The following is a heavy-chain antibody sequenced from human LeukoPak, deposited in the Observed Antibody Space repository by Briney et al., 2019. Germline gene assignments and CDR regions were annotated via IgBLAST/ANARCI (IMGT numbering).Heavy chain of an antibody. V-gene: IGHV1-18*01. CDR1: GYTFTSYG. CDR2: ISAYKGNT. J-gene: IGHJ3*02. D-gene: IGHD3-16*02. CDR3: ARQSYVWGTYRPEDAFDI. Sequence: ASVKVSCKASGYTFTSYGISWVRQAPGQGPEWMGWISAYKGNTNYAQKFQGRVTMTTDTTTSTAYMELRSLRSDDTAVYYCARQSYVWGTYRPEDAFDIWGQGTMVTVSS.